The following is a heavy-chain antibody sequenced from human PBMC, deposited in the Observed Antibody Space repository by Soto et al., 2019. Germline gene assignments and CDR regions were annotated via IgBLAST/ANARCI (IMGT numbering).Heavy chain of an antibody. D-gene: IGHD3-16*01. CDR1: GGTFSDYA. J-gene: IGHJ6*02. V-gene: IGHV1-69*06. CDR2: IVPRVGSP. Sequence: QVQLVQSGAEMRKPGSSLRVSCKASGGTFSDYAFSWVRQAPGQRLEWMGGIVPRVGSPNYAQKFGGRVTITADTSSSTVYLALSSLRFDATAVYFCARDRIQLRLGKYSFNGMDVWGQGTTIIVSS. CDR3: ARDRIQLRLGKYSFNGMDV.